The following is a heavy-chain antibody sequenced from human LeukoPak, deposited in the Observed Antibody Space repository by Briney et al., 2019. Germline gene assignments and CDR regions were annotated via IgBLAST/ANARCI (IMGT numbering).Heavy chain of an antibody. CDR3: ARVGDGYSYGDYFDY. J-gene: IGHJ4*02. CDR1: GGSISSYY. CDR2: IYYSGST. Sequence: SETLSLTCTVSGGSISSYYWSWIRQPPGKGLEWIGYIYYSGSTNYNPSLKSRVTISVDTSKNQFSLKLSSVTAADTAVYYCARVGDGYSYGDYFDYWGQGTLVTVSS. V-gene: IGHV4-59*01. D-gene: IGHD5-18*01.